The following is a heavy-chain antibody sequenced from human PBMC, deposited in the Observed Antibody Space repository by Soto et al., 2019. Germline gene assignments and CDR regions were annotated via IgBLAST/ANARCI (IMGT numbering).Heavy chain of an antibody. CDR1: GGSISSNSYC. J-gene: IGHJ5*02. CDR3: ASPKIAFYNWFDP. D-gene: IGHD3-3*02. V-gene: IGHV4-39*01. CDR2: IYYSGST. Sequence: SETLSLTCTVSGGSISSNSYCWGWIRQPPGKGLEWIGSIYYSGSTYYNPSLKSRVTISVDTSKNQFSLKLSSVTAADTAVYYCASPKIAFYNWFDPWGQGTLVTVSS.